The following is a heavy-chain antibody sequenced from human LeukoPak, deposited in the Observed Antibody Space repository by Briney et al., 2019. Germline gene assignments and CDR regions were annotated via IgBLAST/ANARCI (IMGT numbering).Heavy chain of an antibody. J-gene: IGHJ6*03. Sequence: SETLSLTCTVSGGSISSYYWSWIRQPPGKGLEWIGYIYYSGSTNYNPSLKSRVTISVDTSKNQFSLKLSSVTAADTAVYYCARAVPVVHPYYYYYMDFCGKGTTVTVS. V-gene: IGHV4-59*01. CDR1: GGSISSYY. CDR2: IYYSGST. CDR3: ARAVPVVHPYYYYYMDF. D-gene: IGHD2-2*01.